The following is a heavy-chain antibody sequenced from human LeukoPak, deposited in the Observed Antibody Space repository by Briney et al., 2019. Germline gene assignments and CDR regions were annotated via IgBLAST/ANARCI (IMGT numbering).Heavy chain of an antibody. V-gene: IGHV3-23*01. D-gene: IGHD6-13*01. CDR1: GFTFGDYA. CDR3: AKYSSSWYYYFDY. J-gene: IGHJ4*02. CDR2: ISGSGGST. Sequence: PGGSLRLSCTTSGFTFGDYAMSWFRQAPGKGLEWVSAISGSGGSTYYADSVKGRFTISRDNSKNTLYLQMNSLRAEDTAVYYCAKYSSSWYYYFDYWGQGTLVTVSS.